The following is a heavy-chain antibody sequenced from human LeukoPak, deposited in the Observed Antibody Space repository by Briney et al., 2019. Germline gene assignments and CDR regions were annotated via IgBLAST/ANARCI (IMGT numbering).Heavy chain of an antibody. V-gene: IGHV4-38-2*01. CDR2: IYHSGNA. CDR3: ARAPIASGYYTRWYFDL. Sequence: SSETLSLTCAVSAYSISSGYYWGWIRQPPGKGLEWIGSIYHSGNAYYSPSLKSRVTILVDTSKNQFSLKLSSVTAADTAVYSCARAPIASGYYTRWYFDLWGRGTLVTVSS. J-gene: IGHJ2*01. D-gene: IGHD3-3*01. CDR1: AYSISSGYY.